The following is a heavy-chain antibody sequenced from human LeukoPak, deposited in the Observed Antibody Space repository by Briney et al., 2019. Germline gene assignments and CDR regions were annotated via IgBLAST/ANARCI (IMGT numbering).Heavy chain of an antibody. V-gene: IGHV1-3*01. D-gene: IGHD3-22*01. CDR2: INAGNGNT. CDR1: GYTFTSYA. Sequence: ASVKVSCKASGYTFTSYAMNWVRQAPGQRLEWMGWINAGNGNTKYSQKFQGRVTITRDTSASTAYMELSSLRSEDTAVYYYATGDFLYYYDSSGYYSFDYWGQGTLVTVSS. CDR3: ATGDFLYYYDSSGYYSFDY. J-gene: IGHJ4*02.